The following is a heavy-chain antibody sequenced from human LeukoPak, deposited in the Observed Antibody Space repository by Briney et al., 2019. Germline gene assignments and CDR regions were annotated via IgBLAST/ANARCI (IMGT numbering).Heavy chain of an antibody. J-gene: IGHJ4*02. CDR2: ISYDGSNK. D-gene: IGHD6-13*01. CDR3: AREAGTSTQYYFDY. Sequence: GRSLRLSCAASGFTFSSYAMHWVRQAPGKGLEWVAVISYDGSNKYYADSVKGRFTISRDNSKNTLYLQMNSLRAEDTAVYYCAREAGTSTQYYFDYWGQGTLVTVSS. V-gene: IGHV3-30-3*01. CDR1: GFTFSSYA.